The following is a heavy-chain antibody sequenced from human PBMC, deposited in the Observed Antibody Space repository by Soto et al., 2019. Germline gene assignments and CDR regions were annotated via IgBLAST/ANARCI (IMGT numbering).Heavy chain of an antibody. Sequence: GGSLRLSCAASGFTFDDYAMHWVRQAPGKGLEWVSGISWNSGSIGYADSVKGRFTISRDNAKNSLYLQMNSLRAEDTALYYCAKGPLEWLNYFDYWGQGTLVTVSS. CDR3: AKGPLEWLNYFDY. CDR1: GFTFDDYA. V-gene: IGHV3-9*01. J-gene: IGHJ4*02. CDR2: ISWNSGSI. D-gene: IGHD3-3*01.